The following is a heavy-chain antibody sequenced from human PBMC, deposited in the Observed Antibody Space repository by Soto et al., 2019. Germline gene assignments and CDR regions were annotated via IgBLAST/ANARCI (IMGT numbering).Heavy chain of an antibody. CDR2: IVPMLGTP. Sequence: SVKVSCKASGGTFDKFIMNRVRQTPGRGLEWMGGIVPMLGTPTYAEKFKGRVRISATGSATTTYMEVTSLRSEDTAIYYCARNGTYGSSRSHYSGMDVWGQGTTVTVS. CDR1: GGTFDKFI. J-gene: IGHJ6*02. V-gene: IGHV1-69*13. CDR3: ARNGTYGSSRSHYSGMDV. D-gene: IGHD3-10*01.